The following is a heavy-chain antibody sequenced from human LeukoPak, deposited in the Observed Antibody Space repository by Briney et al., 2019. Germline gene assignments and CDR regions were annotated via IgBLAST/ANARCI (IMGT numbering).Heavy chain of an antibody. J-gene: IGHJ3*02. CDR1: GFTFSSYG. V-gene: IGHV3-30*18. CDR3: AKGLLWFGEMDAFDI. CDR2: ISYDGSNK. Sequence: GGSLRLSCAASGFTFSSYGMHWVRQAPGKGLEWVGVISYDGSNKYYADSVKGRFTISRDNSKNTLYLQMNSLRAEDTAVYYCAKGLLWFGEMDAFDIWGQGTMVTVSS. D-gene: IGHD3-10*01.